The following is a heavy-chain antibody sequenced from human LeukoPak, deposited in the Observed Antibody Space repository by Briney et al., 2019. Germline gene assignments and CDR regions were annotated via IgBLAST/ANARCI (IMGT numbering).Heavy chain of an antibody. CDR3: ARGLRRSSSWYY. Sequence: ASVKVSCKASGYTFTSYDINWVRQATGQGLEWMGWINPNNGGTNYAQTFQGRVSMTRNTSISTAYMELSSLRSEDTAVYYCARGLRRSSSWYYWGQGTLVTVSS. CDR1: GYTFTSYD. D-gene: IGHD6-13*01. V-gene: IGHV1-8*01. J-gene: IGHJ4*02. CDR2: INPNNGGT.